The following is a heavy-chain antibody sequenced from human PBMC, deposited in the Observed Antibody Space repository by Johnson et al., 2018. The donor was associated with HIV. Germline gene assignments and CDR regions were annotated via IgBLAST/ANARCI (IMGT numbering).Heavy chain of an antibody. CDR2: ISGSGVST. V-gene: IGHV3-23*04. CDR1: GFSFSSYA. Sequence: VQLVESGGGSVQPGGSLRLSCAASGFSFSSYALTWVRQAPGKGLEWVSGISGSGVSTYYADSVKGRFTITRDNFKNTLYLQMNSLRAEDTAVYYCARDTRQWDAFDIWGQGTMVTVSS. D-gene: IGHD6-19*01. CDR3: ARDTRQWDAFDI. J-gene: IGHJ3*02.